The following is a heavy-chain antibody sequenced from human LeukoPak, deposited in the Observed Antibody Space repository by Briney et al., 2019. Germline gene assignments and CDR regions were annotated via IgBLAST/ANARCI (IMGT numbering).Heavy chain of an antibody. CDR3: AREGCYDSTGNDY. V-gene: IGHV1-2*06. Sequence: GASVKVSCKASGYTFTGYFMHWVRQAPGQGLEWMGRINPNSGGTNYAQKFQGRVTMTRDTSTSTAYMELSRLRSDDTAVYYCAREGCYDSTGNDYWGQGTLVTVSS. CDR1: GYTFTGYF. CDR2: INPNSGGT. D-gene: IGHD3-22*01. J-gene: IGHJ4*02.